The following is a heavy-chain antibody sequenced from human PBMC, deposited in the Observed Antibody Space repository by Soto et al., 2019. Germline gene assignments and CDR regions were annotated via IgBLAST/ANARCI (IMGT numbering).Heavy chain of an antibody. D-gene: IGHD3-10*01. CDR2: INPSGENT. J-gene: IGHJ5*02. V-gene: IGHV1-46*01. Sequence: GASVKVSCKASGSTFSNYYMHWVRQAPGQGLEWMGIINPSGENTNYAQKFQGRVTMTRDTSTSTVYMELSSLTSEDTAVYYCAKYYYGTSGPFDPWGQGTLVTVSS. CDR3: AKYYYGTSGPFDP. CDR1: GSTFSNYY.